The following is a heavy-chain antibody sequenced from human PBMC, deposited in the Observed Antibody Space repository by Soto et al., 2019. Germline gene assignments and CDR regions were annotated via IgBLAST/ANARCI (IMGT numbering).Heavy chain of an antibody. CDR2: INPNSGGT. CDR3: ARSQTYYYDSSGYLWFDP. J-gene: IGHJ5*02. V-gene: IGHV1-2*04. D-gene: IGHD3-22*01. Sequence: ASVKVSCKASGYTFTGYYMHWVRQAPGQGLEWMGWINPNSGGTNYAQKFQGWVTMTRDTSISTAYMELSRLRSDDTAVYYCARSQTYYYDSSGYLWFDPWGQGTLVTVSS. CDR1: GYTFTGYY.